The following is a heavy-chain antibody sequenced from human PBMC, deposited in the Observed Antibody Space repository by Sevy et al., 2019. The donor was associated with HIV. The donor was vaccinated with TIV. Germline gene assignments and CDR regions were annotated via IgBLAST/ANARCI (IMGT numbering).Heavy chain of an antibody. CDR2: ISSNGSTI. Sequence: GGSLRLSCAASGFTFSDYYMSWIRQAPGKGLEWVSYISSNGSTIYHADSVKDRFPISRDNAKNSLYLQMNSLRAEDTAVYYCASHIVVVPAWGQRTLVTVSS. V-gene: IGHV3-11*01. D-gene: IGHD2-2*01. J-gene: IGHJ4*02. CDR3: ASHIVVVPA. CDR1: GFTFSDYY.